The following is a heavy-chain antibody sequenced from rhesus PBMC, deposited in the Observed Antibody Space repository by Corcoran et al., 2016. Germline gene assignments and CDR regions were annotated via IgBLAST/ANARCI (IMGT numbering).Heavy chain of an antibody. V-gene: IGHV4S14*01. D-gene: IGHD1-44*02. CDR1: GGSIRVYHY. J-gene: IGHJ4*01. Sequence: QVQLQESGPGLVKPSETLSLTCAVSGGSIRVYHYWRWFRQPPGKGLEWIWSINGSGWSNFLNPSLKRRVTLSVETSKKQCALKLSAVTAADTAVYYCASSLGAYWGQGVLVTVSS. CDR2: INGSGWSN. CDR3: ASSLGAY.